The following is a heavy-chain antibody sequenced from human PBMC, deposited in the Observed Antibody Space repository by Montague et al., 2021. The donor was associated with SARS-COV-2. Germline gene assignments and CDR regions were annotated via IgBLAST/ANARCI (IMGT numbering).Heavy chain of an antibody. CDR2: INHSGTT. V-gene: IGHV4-34*01. CDR3: ARWDPQTLTLIGLRGKSASDY. Sequence: SETLSLTCAVYGGSFSGCYWTWIRQSPGKVLEWIAEINHSGTTNYNFNPSLRSRVTISVDTSKSQFSLKLSSVTAADTGVYYCARWDPQTLTLIGLRGKSASDYWGQGTLVTVSS. CDR1: GGSFSGCY. D-gene: IGHD4-23*01. J-gene: IGHJ4*02.